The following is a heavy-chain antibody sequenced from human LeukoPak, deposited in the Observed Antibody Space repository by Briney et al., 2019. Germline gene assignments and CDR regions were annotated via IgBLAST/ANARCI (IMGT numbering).Heavy chain of an antibody. CDR1: GGTFSSYA. V-gene: IGHV1-69*05. Sequence: ASVKVSCKASGGTFSSYAISWVRQAPGQGLEWMGGIIPSFGTANYAQKFQGRVTITTDESTSTAYMELSSLRSEDTAVYYCARVGYVTIFGVVTPGAFDIWGQGTMVTVSS. CDR3: ARVGYVTIFGVVTPGAFDI. J-gene: IGHJ3*02. CDR2: IIPSFGTA. D-gene: IGHD3-3*01.